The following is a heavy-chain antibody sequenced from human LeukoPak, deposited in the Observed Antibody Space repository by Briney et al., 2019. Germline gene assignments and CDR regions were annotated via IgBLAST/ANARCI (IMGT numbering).Heavy chain of an antibody. CDR1: GFTFSSYA. J-gene: IGHJ4*02. CDR2: ISGSGGST. CDR3: AKRVGYSYGRDDY. D-gene: IGHD5-18*01. V-gene: IGHV3-23*01. Sequence: GGSLRLSCAASGFTFSSYAMSWVRQAPGKGLEWASAISGSGGSTYYADSVKGRFTISRDNSKNTPYLQMNSLRAEDTAVYYCAKRVGYSYGRDDYWGQGTLVTVSS.